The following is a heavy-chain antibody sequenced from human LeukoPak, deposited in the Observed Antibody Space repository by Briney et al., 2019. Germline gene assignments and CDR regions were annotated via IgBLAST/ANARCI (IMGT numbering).Heavy chain of an antibody. CDR3: TSRNVDTAMVRNDAFDI. V-gene: IGHV3-15*01. CDR1: GFTFSNAW. CDR2: NKSKTNGWTT. Sequence: GGALRLGCGASGFTFSNAWMSWGRQAPGKGLEWVGRNKSKTNGWTTDYAAPVKGRCTISRDDSKNTLYLQMNSLKTEDTAVYYCTSRNVDTAMVRNDAFDIWGQGTMVTVSS. D-gene: IGHD5-18*01. J-gene: IGHJ3*02.